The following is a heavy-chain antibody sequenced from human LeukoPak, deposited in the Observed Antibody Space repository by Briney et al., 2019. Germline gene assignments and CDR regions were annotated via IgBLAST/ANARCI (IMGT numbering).Heavy chain of an antibody. CDR2: IYYSGST. D-gene: IGHD1-26*01. V-gene: IGHV4-61*10. J-gene: IGHJ4*02. CDR3: ARVGGSYYFDY. Sequence: SETLSLTCTVSGGSISSGSYYWSWIRQPAGKGLEWIGYIYYSGSTNYNPSLKSRVTISVDTSKNQFSLKLSSVTAADTAVYYCARVGGSYYFDYWGQGTLVTVSS. CDR1: GGSISSGSYY.